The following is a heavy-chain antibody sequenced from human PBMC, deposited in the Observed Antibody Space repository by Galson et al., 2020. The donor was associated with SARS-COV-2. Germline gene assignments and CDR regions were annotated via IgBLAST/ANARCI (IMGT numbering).Heavy chain of an antibody. CDR2: IDRSGSYK. Sequence: KIGESLKLSCSASGFTFSSYSMNWFRQAPGKGLEWVSSIDRSGSYKYHADSVEGRFTISRDNAKNSLYLQMNSLRAEDTAVYYCARDQVEIHYCYARDVWGQGTTVTVSS. CDR1: GFTFSSYS. D-gene: IGHD2-21*01. V-gene: IGHV3-21*01. CDR3: ARDQVEIHYCYARDV. J-gene: IGHJ6*02.